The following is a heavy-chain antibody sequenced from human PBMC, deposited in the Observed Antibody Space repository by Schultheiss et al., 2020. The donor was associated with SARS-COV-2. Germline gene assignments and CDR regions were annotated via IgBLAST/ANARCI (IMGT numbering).Heavy chain of an antibody. J-gene: IGHJ6*02. CDR3: ARQHDRRDSSGWSMYYYYYGMDV. D-gene: IGHD3-22*01. CDR2: ISGSGGST. V-gene: IGHV3-23*01. CDR1: GFTFSSYA. Sequence: GGSLRLSCTASGFTFSSYAMSWVRQAPGKGLEWVSAISGSGGSTYYADSVKGRFTISRDNSKNTLYLQMNSLRAEDTAVYYCARQHDRRDSSGWSMYYYYYGMDVWGQGTTVTVSS.